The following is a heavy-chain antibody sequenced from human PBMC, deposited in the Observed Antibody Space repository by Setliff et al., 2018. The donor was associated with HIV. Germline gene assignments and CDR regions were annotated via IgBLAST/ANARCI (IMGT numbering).Heavy chain of an antibody. CDR1: GGSINRSNYY. CDR2: LSYTGST. CDR3: ARQTWEYYDTLTGYYRSPKNFDS. V-gene: IGHV4-39*01. Sequence: SETLSLTCTVPGGSINRSNYYWGWIRQPPGKGLEWIGTLSYTGSTYYDPSLKSPVTISLDTSKNQFFLKLSSVTAPDTAIYYCARQTWEYYDTLTGYYRSPKNFDSWGQGTLVTVSS. J-gene: IGHJ4*02. D-gene: IGHD3-9*01.